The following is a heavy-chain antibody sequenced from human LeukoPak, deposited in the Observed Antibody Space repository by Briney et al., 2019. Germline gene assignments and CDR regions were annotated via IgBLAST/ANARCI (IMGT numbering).Heavy chain of an antibody. J-gene: IGHJ4*02. CDR3: ARVRRDCSGGSCYYYFDY. Sequence: ASVKVSCKASGYTFTSYDINWVRQATGQGLEWMGWMNPNSGNTGYAQKFQGRVTMTRNTSISTAYMELSSLRSEDTAVYYCARVRRDCSGGSCYYYFDYWGQGTLVTVSS. CDR1: GYTFTSYD. D-gene: IGHD2-15*01. CDR2: MNPNSGNT. V-gene: IGHV1-8*01.